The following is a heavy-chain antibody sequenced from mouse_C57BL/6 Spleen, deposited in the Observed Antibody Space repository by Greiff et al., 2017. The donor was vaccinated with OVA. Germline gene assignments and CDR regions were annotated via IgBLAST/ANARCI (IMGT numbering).Heavy chain of an antibody. CDR1: GYSITSGYY. D-gene: IGHD1-1*01. Sequence: EVQLQESGPGLVKPSQSLSLTCSVTGYSITSGYYWNWIRQFPGNKLEWMGYISYDGSNNYNPSLKNRISITRDTSKNQLFLKLNSVTTEDTATYYCARGTTVWYCDVWGTGTTVTVSS. CDR2: ISYDGSN. CDR3: ARGTTVWYCDV. V-gene: IGHV3-6*01. J-gene: IGHJ1*03.